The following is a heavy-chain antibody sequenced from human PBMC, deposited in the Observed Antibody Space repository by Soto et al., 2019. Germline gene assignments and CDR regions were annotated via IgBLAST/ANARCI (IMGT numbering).Heavy chain of an antibody. J-gene: IGHJ4*02. CDR3: ARDVGFDYVN. CDR1: GFSIASYW. CDR2: TKEDGSEI. V-gene: IGHV3-7*01. D-gene: IGHD3-16*01. Sequence: EVQLVESGGGLVQPGGSLRLSCAVSGFSIASYWMSWVRQAPGKGLEWVATTKEDGSEIYYVDSVMGRFTISRDNAENSLYLQMNSLSAEDTAVYFCARDVGFDYVNWGQGTLVTVSS.